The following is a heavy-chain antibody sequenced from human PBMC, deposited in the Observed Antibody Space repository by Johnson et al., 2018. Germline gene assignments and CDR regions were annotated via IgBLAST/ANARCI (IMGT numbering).Heavy chain of an antibody. CDR2: IADDGSNK. V-gene: IGHV3-30*03. CDR1: GFTFNNYG. CDR3: ARNYYYMDV. Sequence: QVQLVQSGGGVVQPGRSLRLSCAASGFTFNNYGLHWVRQAPGKGLEWVAVIADDGSNKYYADSVEGRFTISRDNSKNTRYLQMNSLRPEDTAVYYRARNYYYMDVWGKGTTVTVSS. J-gene: IGHJ6*03.